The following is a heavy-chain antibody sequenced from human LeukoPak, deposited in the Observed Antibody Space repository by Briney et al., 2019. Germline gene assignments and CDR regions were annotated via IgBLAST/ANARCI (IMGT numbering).Heavy chain of an antibody. Sequence: ASVKVSCKASGYTFTSYGISWVRQAPGQGLEWMGWISAYNGNTNYAQKLQGRVTMTTDTSTSTAYMELRSLRSDDTAVYYCARVLWLQFRPYAFDIWGQGTMVTVSS. V-gene: IGHV1-18*01. CDR1: GYTFTSYG. J-gene: IGHJ3*02. CDR2: ISAYNGNT. CDR3: ARVLWLQFRPYAFDI. D-gene: IGHD5-24*01.